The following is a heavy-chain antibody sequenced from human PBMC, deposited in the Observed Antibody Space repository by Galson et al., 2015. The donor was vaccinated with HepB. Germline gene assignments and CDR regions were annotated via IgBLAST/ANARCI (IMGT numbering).Heavy chain of an antibody. D-gene: IGHD3-22*01. Sequence: SLRLSCAASGFTFSSYAMHWVRQAPGKGLEWVAVISYDGSNKYYADSVKGRFTISRDNSKNTLYLQMNSLRAEDTAVYYCAREKSPWGRGFYSSGTDYWGQGTLVTVSS. CDR3: AREKSPWGRGFYSSGTDY. CDR2: ISYDGSNK. CDR1: GFTFSSYA. V-gene: IGHV3-30*04. J-gene: IGHJ4*02.